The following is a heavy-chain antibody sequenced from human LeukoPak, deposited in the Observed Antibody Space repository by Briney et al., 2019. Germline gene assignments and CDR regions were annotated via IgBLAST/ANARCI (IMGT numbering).Heavy chain of an antibody. Sequence: PSETLSLTCLVSGGSMKRSYWTWIRQAPGKGLEWIGNIDDSGNTNYSPSLKSRVTISLDTSKNQFSLRVTSVTAADRTLDFCAGYSSPAGLRYMDAWGKGATVTVSS. CDR1: GGSMKRSY. D-gene: IGHD2-2*01. CDR2: IDDSGNT. V-gene: IGHV4-59*01. J-gene: IGHJ6*03. CDR3: AGYSSPAGLRYMDA.